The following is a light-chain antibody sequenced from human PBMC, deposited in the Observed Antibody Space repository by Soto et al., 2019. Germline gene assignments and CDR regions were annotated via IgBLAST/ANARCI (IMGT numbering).Light chain of an antibody. V-gene: IGKV1-9*01. Sequence: IQLTQSPSSLSASVGDRVTITCRASQGISTYLAWYQEKPGKAPKLLIYGASTLQSGVPSRFSGSGSGTDFTHTISSLQPEDFATYYCKKRGTFGPGTKVDIK. CDR2: GAS. CDR1: QGISTY. CDR3: KKRGT. J-gene: IGKJ3*01.